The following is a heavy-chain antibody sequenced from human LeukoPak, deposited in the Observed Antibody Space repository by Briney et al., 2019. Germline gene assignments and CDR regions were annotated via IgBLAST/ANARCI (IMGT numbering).Heavy chain of an antibody. V-gene: IGHV3-23*01. CDR1: GFTFSSYA. Sequence: PGGSLRLSCAASGFTFSSYAMSWVRQAPEKGLEWVSAISGNGDITYYADTVKGRFSGSRDNSKNTLYLQLNSPRAEGTAVYYCAKDLRGTLSSRGPFEYWGQGTLVTVSS. CDR2: ISGNGDIT. D-gene: IGHD1-1*01. CDR3: AKDLRGTLSSRGPFEY. J-gene: IGHJ4*02.